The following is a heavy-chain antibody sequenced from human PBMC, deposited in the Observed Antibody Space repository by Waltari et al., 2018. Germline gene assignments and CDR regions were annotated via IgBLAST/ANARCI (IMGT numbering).Heavy chain of an antibody. CDR1: GGSITTTPPP. CDR2: LSYSGAT. J-gene: IGHJ3*01. V-gene: IGHV4-39*01. D-gene: IGHD3-16*01. Sequence: QLHLQESGPGLVQPSETLSLTCSVSGGSITTTPPPWGWIRQPPGRGLDWTATLSYSGATYTSPSLKSRLTISVDTFKNQFSLKLSSVTAADTAVYYCATYVGASIGTAAFDVWGQGTMVTVSS. CDR3: ATYVGASIGTAAFDV.